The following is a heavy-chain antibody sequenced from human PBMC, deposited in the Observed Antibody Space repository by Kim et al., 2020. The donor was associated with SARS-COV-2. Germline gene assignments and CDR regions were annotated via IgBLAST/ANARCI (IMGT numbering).Heavy chain of an antibody. V-gene: IGHV4-38-2*02. J-gene: IGHJ4*02. CDR2: IYHSGNT. D-gene: IGHD2-15*01. Sequence: SETLSLTCTVSGYSISSGYYWGWIRQPPGKGLEWIGSIYHSGNTYYNPSLKSRVTISVDTSKNQFSLKLSSVTAADTAVCYCARKYCSGGSCYADFDYWGPGTLVTVSS. CDR3: ARKYCSGGSCYADFDY. CDR1: GYSISSGYY.